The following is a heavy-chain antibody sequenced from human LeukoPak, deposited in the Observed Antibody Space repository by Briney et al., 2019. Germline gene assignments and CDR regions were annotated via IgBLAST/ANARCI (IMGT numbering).Heavy chain of an antibody. Sequence: SETLSLTCTVYSGSFSGYYWSWIRQPPGKGLEWIGEINHSGSTNYNPSLKSRVTISVDTSKNQFSLKLSSATAADTAVYYCARAYDSSGYYDAFDIWGQGTMVTVSS. CDR3: ARAYDSSGYYDAFDI. CDR2: INHSGST. J-gene: IGHJ3*02. V-gene: IGHV4-34*01. D-gene: IGHD3-22*01. CDR1: SGSFSGYY.